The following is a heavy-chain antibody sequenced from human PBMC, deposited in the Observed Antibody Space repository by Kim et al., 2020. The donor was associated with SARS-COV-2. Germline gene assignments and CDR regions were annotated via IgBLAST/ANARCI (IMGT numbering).Heavy chain of an antibody. D-gene: IGHD6-13*01. V-gene: IGHV4-30-2*05. Sequence: RSLKSLVTMSVDTSKNQFSLKLGSVTAADTAVYYCARRAAADYYYGMDVWGQGTTVTVSS. J-gene: IGHJ6*02. CDR3: ARRAAADYYYGMDV.